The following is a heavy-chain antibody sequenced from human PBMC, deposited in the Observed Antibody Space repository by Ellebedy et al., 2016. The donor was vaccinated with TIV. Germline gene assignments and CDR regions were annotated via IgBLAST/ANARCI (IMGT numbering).Heavy chain of an antibody. CDR2: ISHDGTNK. J-gene: IGHJ4*02. CDR3: ARDSRPSGSYFSPFDY. V-gene: IGHV3-30-3*01. CDR1: DFSFNTSA. Sequence: GGSLRLXCAASDFSFNTSAMHWVRQAPGKGLEWVAVISHDGTNKYSANSVKGRFTISRDNSKNTLYLHMKSLRLEDTAVYYCARDSRPSGSYFSPFDYWGLGTLVTVSS. D-gene: IGHD3-10*01.